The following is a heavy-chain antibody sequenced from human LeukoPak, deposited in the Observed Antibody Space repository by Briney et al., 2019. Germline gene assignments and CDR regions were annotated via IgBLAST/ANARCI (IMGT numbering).Heavy chain of an antibody. D-gene: IGHD1-26*01. CDR3: ARGNSGSYPGFDY. CDR2: IYYGGYT. Sequence: SETLSLTCTVSGGSISSNNYYWGWIRQPPGKGLEWIGSIYYGGYTYYNPSLKSRVTISVDTSKNQFSLKLSSVTAADTAVYYCARGNSGSYPGFDYWGQGTLVTVSS. J-gene: IGHJ4*02. V-gene: IGHV4-39*01. CDR1: GGSISSNNYY.